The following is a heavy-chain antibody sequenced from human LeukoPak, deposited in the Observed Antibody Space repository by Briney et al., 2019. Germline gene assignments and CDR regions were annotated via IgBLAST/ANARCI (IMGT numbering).Heavy chain of an antibody. V-gene: IGHV3-21*01. CDR2: ISSSSSYI. Sequence: GGSLRLSCAASGFTFSSYSMNWVRQAPGKGLEWVSSISSSSSYIYYADSVKGRFTISRDNAKNSLYLQMNSLRAEDTAVYYCARSSYYDFWGGYYTGEDYFDYWGQGTLVTVSS. CDR1: GFTFSSYS. J-gene: IGHJ4*02. CDR3: ARSSYYDFWGGYYTGEDYFDY. D-gene: IGHD3-3*01.